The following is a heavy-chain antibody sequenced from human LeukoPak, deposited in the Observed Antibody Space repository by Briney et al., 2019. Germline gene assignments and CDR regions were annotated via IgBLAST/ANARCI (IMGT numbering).Heavy chain of an antibody. V-gene: IGHV4-34*01. Sequence: SETLSLTCAVYGGSFSGYYWSWIRQPPGKGLEWIGEINHSGSTNYNPSLRSRVTISVDTSKNQFSLKLSSVTAADTAVYYCAGGLGAAASPFDYWGQGTLVTVSS. J-gene: IGHJ4*02. D-gene: IGHD6-13*01. CDR2: INHSGST. CDR1: GGSFSGYY. CDR3: AGGLGAAASPFDY.